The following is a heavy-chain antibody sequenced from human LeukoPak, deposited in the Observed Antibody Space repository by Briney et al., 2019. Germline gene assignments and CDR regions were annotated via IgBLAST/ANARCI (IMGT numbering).Heavy chain of an antibody. V-gene: IGHV3-20*04. CDR3: AREGFLGRGYYFDY. CDR1: RFTFDDYG. CDR2: INWNGGST. D-gene: IGHD3-3*01. J-gene: IGHJ4*02. Sequence: GGSLRLSCAASRFTFDDYGVSWVRQAPGKGLEWVSGINWNGGSTGYADSVKGRFTISRDNAKNSLYLQMNSLRAEDPALYYCAREGFLGRGYYFDYWGQGTLVTVSS.